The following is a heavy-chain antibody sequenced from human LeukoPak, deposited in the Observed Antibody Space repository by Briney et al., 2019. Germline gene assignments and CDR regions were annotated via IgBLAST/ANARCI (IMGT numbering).Heavy chain of an antibody. CDR2: IYTSGST. V-gene: IGHV4-4*07. Sequence: SETLSLTCTVSGGSISSYYWSWIRQPAGKGLEWIGRIYTSGSTNYNPSLKSRVTMSVDTSKKQFSLKLSSVTAADTAVYYCARRGEGTSMSRFGYWGQGTLVTVSS. J-gene: IGHJ4*02. CDR3: ARRGEGTSMSRFGY. D-gene: IGHD3-22*01. CDR1: GGSISSYY.